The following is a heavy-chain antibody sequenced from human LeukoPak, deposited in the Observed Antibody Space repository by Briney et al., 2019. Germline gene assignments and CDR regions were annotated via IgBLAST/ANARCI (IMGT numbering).Heavy chain of an antibody. D-gene: IGHD3-22*01. J-gene: IGHJ4*02. Sequence: ASVKVSCKASGYTFTGYYMHWVRQAPGQGLEWMGWINPNSGGTNYAQKFQGRVTMTRDTSISTAYMELSRLRSDDTAVYYCARESAYYDSSGYYDWGQGTLVTVSS. V-gene: IGHV1-2*02. CDR2: INPNSGGT. CDR3: ARESAYYDSSGYYD. CDR1: GYTFTGYY.